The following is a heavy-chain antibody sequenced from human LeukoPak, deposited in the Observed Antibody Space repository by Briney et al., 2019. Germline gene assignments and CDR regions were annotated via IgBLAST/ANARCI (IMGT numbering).Heavy chain of an antibody. CDR3: ARAGAVVDNWFDP. J-gene: IGHJ5*02. V-gene: IGHV4-4*07. D-gene: IGHD2-15*01. CDR2: IYTSGST. CDR1: GGSISSGNW. Sequence: PSGTLSLTGAVSGGSISSGNWWSWIRRPAGKGLEWIGRIYTSGSTNYNPSLKSRVTMSVDTSKNQFSLKLSSVTAADTAVYYCARAGAVVDNWFDPWGQGTLVTVSS.